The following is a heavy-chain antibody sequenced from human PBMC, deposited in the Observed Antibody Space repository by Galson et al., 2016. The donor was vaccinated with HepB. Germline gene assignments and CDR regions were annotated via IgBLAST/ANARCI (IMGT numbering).Heavy chain of an antibody. V-gene: IGHV3-53*04. D-gene: IGHD5-18*01. CDR1: GFTVSSNY. Sequence: SLRLSCAASGFTVSSNYMTWVRQAPGKGLEWVSVIYNGGSTFYADSVKGRFIISRHNSKNTLCLQMNSLRAEDTAVYYCASGPPYGYRLDYWGQGTLVTVSS. J-gene: IGHJ4*02. CDR3: ASGPPYGYRLDY. CDR2: IYNGGST.